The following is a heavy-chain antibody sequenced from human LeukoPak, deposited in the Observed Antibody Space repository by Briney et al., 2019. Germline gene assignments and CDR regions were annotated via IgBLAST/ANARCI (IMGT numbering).Heavy chain of an antibody. Sequence: ASVKVSCKASGYTFTGYYMHWVRQAPGQGLEWMGGIIPIFGTANYAQKFQGRVTITADESTSTAYVELSSLRSEDTAVYYCARETGYYDSSGYYSNPIDYWGQGTLVTVSS. CDR3: ARETGYYDSSGYYSNPIDY. V-gene: IGHV1-69*13. D-gene: IGHD3-22*01. CDR1: GYTFTGYY. CDR2: IIPIFGTA. J-gene: IGHJ4*02.